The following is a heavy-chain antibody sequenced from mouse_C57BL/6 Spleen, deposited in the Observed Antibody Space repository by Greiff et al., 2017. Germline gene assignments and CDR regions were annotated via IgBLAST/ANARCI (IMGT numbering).Heavy chain of an antibody. J-gene: IGHJ4*01. CDR2: IDPSDSET. Sequence: QVQLQQPGAELVRPGSSVKLSCKASGYTFTSYWMHWVKQRPIQGLEWIGNIDPSDSETHYNQKFKDKATLTVDKSSSTAYMQLSSLTSEDSAVYYCARRSYSNPSMDYWGQGTSVTVSS. CDR3: ARRSYSNPSMDY. V-gene: IGHV1-52*01. CDR1: GYTFTSYW. D-gene: IGHD2-5*01.